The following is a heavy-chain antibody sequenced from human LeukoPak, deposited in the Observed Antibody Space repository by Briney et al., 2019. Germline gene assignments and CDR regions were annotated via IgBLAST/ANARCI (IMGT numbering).Heavy chain of an antibody. D-gene: IGHD2-15*01. V-gene: IGHV3-23*01. J-gene: IGHJ6*02. Sequence: PGGSLRLSCAASGFTFSSYAMSWVRQAPGKGLEWVSAISGSGGSTYYADSVKGRFTISRDNSKNTLYLQMNSLRAEDTAVYYCAKEVAAHLDYYYYGMDVWGQGTTVTVSS. CDR2: ISGSGGST. CDR3: AKEVAAHLDYYYYGMDV. CDR1: GFTFSSYA.